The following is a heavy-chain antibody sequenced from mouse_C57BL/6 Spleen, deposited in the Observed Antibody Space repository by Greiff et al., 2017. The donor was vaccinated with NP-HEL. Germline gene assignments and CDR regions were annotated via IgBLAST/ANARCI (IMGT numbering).Heavy chain of an antibody. CDR3: ARSLQYGVSFAY. D-gene: IGHD2-12*01. V-gene: IGHV1-69*01. CDR2: IDPSDSYT. J-gene: IGHJ3*01. CDR1: GYTFTSYW. Sequence: QVQLQQPGAELVMPGASVKLSCKASGYTFTSYWMHWVKQRPGQGLEWIGEIDPSDSYTNYNQKFKGKSTLTVDKSSSTAYMQLSSLTSEDSAVYYCARSLQYGVSFAYWGQGTLVTVSA.